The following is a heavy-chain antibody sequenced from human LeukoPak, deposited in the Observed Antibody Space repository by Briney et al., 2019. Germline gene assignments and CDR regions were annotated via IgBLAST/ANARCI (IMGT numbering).Heavy chain of an antibody. V-gene: IGHV4-4*02. CDR3: ARLRAARPYYYYGMDV. Sequence: SETLSLTCAVSGGSISSSNWWSWVRQPPGKGLEWIGEIYHSGSTNYNPSLKSRVTISVDTSKNQFSLKLSSVTAADTAVYYCARLRAARPYYYYGMDVWGQGTTVTVSS. J-gene: IGHJ6*02. D-gene: IGHD6-6*01. CDR2: IYHSGST. CDR1: GGSISSSNW.